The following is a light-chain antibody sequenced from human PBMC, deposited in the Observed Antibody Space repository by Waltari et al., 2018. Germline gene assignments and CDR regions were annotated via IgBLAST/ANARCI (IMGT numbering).Light chain of an antibody. V-gene: IGKV3-20*01. CDR2: GAS. CDR1: QTVRTTY. J-gene: IGKJ4*01. Sequence: EIVLTQSPGTLSLSPGERATLPCRASQTVRTTYLPWYQQKPGPAPTLLINGASSRATGIPDRFSGSGSGTDFSLTISSLEPEDFAVYYCQQYDISPLTFGGGTKVEIK. CDR3: QQYDISPLT.